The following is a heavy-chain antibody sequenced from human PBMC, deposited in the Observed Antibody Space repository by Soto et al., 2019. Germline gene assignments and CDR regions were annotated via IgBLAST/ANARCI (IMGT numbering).Heavy chain of an antibody. CDR2: IIPIFGST. D-gene: IGHD3-3*01. Sequence: QVQLVQSGAEVRKPGSSVKVSCKASGGTFSNSAITWVRQAPGQGLEWVGGIIPIFGSTNYAQKFQGRVTITADESTSTAYMARSSLTSEDTAVYYCARDGDLRSDFWSGPLGGGWFDPWGQGTLVTVSS. J-gene: IGHJ5*02. CDR1: GGTFSNSA. V-gene: IGHV1-69*12. CDR3: ARDGDLRSDFWSGPLGGGWFDP.